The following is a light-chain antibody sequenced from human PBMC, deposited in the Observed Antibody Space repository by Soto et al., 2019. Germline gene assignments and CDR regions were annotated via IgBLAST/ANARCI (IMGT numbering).Light chain of an antibody. Sequence: DTQMTQSPSSVSASVGDRVTITCRASQGVNAWLAWYQKKPGKAPELLIYEASTLHSGVPSRFSGSGSGTDFTLTISSLQPEDFATYYCQQANSFPLTCGGGTKVEVQ. CDR1: QGVNAW. CDR2: EAS. CDR3: QQANSFPLT. J-gene: IGKJ4*01. V-gene: IGKV1-12*01.